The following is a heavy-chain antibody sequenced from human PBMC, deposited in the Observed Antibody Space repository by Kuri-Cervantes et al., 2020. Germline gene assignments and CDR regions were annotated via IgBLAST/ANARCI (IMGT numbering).Heavy chain of an antibody. Sequence: ASVKVSCKASGYTLTGYYMHWVRQAPGQGLEWMGWINPNSGGTNYAQKFQGRDTMTRDTSISTAYMELSRLRSDDTAVYYCARQIGYCTNGVCYDGMDDWGQGTMVPVAS. CDR2: INPNSGGT. J-gene: IGHJ6*02. CDR3: ARQIGYCTNGVCYDGMDD. V-gene: IGHV1-2*02. D-gene: IGHD2-8*01. CDR1: GYTLTGYY.